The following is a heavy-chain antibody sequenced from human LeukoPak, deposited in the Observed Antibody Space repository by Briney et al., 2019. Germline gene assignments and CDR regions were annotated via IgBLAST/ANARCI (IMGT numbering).Heavy chain of an antibody. CDR1: GGSMSDSIT. Sequence: SETLSLTCSVSGGSMSDSITWGWVRQPPGKGLEWLANIHDDGRTAPNPSLRSRLTISQDRSKNQFSLKVSSVAAADTAFYYCAKVLTAAGLDLWGQGILVTVSS. J-gene: IGHJ5*02. D-gene: IGHD6-25*01. V-gene: IGHV4/OR15-8*01. CDR3: AKVLTAAGLDL. CDR2: IHDDGRT.